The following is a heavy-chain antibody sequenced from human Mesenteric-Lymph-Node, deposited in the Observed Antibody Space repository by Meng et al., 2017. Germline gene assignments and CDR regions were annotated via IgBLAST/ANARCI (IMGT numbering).Heavy chain of an antibody. D-gene: IGHD3-22*01. CDR3: ARVGSGYYRYFQH. V-gene: IGHV1-69*13. J-gene: IGHJ1*01. CDR1: GGTFSSYA. Sequence: SVKVSCKASGGTFSSYAISWVRQAPGQGLEWMGGNSPIFGTANYAQKFQGRVTITADGSTSTAYMEVSSVESEDKAVHYCARVGSGYYRYFQHWGQGTLVTVSS. CDR2: NSPIFGTA.